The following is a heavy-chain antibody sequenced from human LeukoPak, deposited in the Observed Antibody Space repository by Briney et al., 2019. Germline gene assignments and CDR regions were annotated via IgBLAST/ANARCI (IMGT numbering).Heavy chain of an antibody. J-gene: IGHJ6*03. CDR1: GGSISSYY. CDR3: ASNSGSYYPYYYYYYMDV. CDR2: IYYSGST. Sequence: SETLSHTCTVSGGSISSYYWSWIRQPPGKGLEWIGYIYYSGSTNYNPSLKSRVTISVDTSKNQFSLKLSSVTAADTAVYYCASNSGSYYPYYYYYYMDVWGKGTTVTVSS. V-gene: IGHV4-59*08. D-gene: IGHD1-26*01.